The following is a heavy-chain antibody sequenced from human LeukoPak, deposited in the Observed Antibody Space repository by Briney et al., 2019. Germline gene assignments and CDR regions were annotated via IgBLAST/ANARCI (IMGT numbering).Heavy chain of an antibody. J-gene: IGHJ3*02. V-gene: IGHV5-51*01. CDR1: GYSFTSYW. CDR2: IYPGDSDT. Sequence: GESLKISCKGSGYSFTSYWIGWVRQMPGKGLEWMGIIYPGDSDTRYSPSFQGQVTISADKSISTAYLQWSSLKASDTAMYYCARTSIAAAGTPAFDIWGQGTMVTVSS. D-gene: IGHD6-13*01. CDR3: ARTSIAAAGTPAFDI.